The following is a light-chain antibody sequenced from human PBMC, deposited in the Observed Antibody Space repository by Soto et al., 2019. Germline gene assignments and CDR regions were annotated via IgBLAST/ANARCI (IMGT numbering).Light chain of an antibody. CDR2: DVS. Sequence: QSVLTHPASVSGSPGQSITISCPGTSIDVGGYNYVSWYQQHPGKAPKLMIYDVSNRPSGVSNRFSGSKSGNTASLTISGLQAEDEADYYCSSYTSSSTLNYVFGTGTKVTVL. CDR3: SSYTSSSTLNYV. CDR1: SIDVGGYNY. J-gene: IGLJ1*01. V-gene: IGLV2-14*01.